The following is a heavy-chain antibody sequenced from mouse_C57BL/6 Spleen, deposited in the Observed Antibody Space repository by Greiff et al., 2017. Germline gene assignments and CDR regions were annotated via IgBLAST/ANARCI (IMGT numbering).Heavy chain of an antibody. J-gene: IGHJ2*01. Sequence: QVQLQQPGAELVKPGASVKLSCKASGYTFTSYWMQWVKQRPGQGLEWIGEIDPSDSYTNYNQKFKGKATLTVDTSSSTAYMQLSSLTSADSAVYYCASLYYYGSSYDYWGQGTTLTVSS. V-gene: IGHV1-50*01. CDR2: IDPSDSYT. CDR3: ASLYYYGSSYDY. CDR1: GYTFTSYW. D-gene: IGHD1-1*01.